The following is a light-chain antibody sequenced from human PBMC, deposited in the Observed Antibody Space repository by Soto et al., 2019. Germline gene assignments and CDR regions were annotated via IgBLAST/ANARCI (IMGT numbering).Light chain of an antibody. V-gene: IGKV3D-15*01. J-gene: IGKJ2*01. Sequence: EIVLTQSPATLSVSPGERATLSCRASQSIGSNLAWYQQKPGQAPRLLIYGASTRATDIPARFSGSGSGTEFALTISXLQSEDFAVYYCQQYNNWQTFGQGTKVDIK. CDR1: QSIGSN. CDR2: GAS. CDR3: QQYNNWQT.